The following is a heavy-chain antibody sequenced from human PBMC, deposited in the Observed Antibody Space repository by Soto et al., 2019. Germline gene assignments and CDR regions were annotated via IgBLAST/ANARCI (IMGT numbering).Heavy chain of an antibody. V-gene: IGHV1-8*02. Sequence: QVQLVQSGAEVKKPGASVKVSCRASGYMFTSYDINWVRQAAGQGLEWLGRMNSNNGKTDYAQKFQGRLTRTSDSSISTVYKELSSLTSENNAVYYSAKDFGGLYNGCDPWSQGTAVTVSS. D-gene: IGHD3-16*01. CDR2: MNSNNGKT. CDR3: AKDFGGLYNGCDP. CDR1: GYMFTSYD. J-gene: IGHJ5*02.